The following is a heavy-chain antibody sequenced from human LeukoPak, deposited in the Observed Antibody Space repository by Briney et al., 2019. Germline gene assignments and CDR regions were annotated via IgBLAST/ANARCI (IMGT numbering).Heavy chain of an antibody. J-gene: IGHJ4*02. CDR3: ARGGSIAAAVAY. V-gene: IGHV1-2*02. D-gene: IGHD6-13*01. Sequence: ASVKVSCKASGYTFTGYYMHWVRQAPGQGLEWMGWINPNSGGTNYARKFQGRVTMTRDTSISTAYMELSRLRSDDTAVYYCARGGSIAAAVAYWGQGTLVTVSS. CDR1: GYTFTGYY. CDR2: INPNSGGT.